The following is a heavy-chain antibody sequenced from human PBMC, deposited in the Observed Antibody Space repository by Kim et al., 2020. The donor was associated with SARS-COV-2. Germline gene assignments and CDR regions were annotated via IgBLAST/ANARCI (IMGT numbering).Heavy chain of an antibody. CDR3: AKPQSPGYDSSGYYGFDY. D-gene: IGHD3-22*01. J-gene: IGHJ4*02. CDR1: GFTFSSYA. Sequence: GGSLRLSCAASGFTFSSYAMHWVRQAPGKGLEWVAVIWYDGSNKYYADSVKGRFTISRDNSKNTLYLQMNSLRAEDTAVYYCAKPQSPGYDSSGYYGFDYWSQGTLVTVSS. V-gene: IGHV3-33*06. CDR2: IWYDGSNK.